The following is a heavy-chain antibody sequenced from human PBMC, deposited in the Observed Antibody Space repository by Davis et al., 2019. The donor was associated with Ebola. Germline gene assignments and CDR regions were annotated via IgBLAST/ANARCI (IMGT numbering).Heavy chain of an antibody. J-gene: IGHJ4*02. V-gene: IGHV3-48*02. CDR1: GFTFTRYS. Sequence: GESLKISCAASGFTFTRYSMNWVRQAPGKGLEWVSYISSSSSTIYYAYSVKGRFTISSDNAKNSLYLQMNSLRDEDTAVYFCARAGVNSYDSSGYYYDYWGQGTLVTVSS. D-gene: IGHD3-22*01. CDR3: ARAGVNSYDSSGYYYDY. CDR2: ISSSSSTI.